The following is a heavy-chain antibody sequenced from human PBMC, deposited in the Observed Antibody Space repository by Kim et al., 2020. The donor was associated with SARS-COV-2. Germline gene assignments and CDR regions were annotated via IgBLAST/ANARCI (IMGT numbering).Heavy chain of an antibody. D-gene: IGHD6-19*01. V-gene: IGHV3-11*03. CDR1: GFTFSDYY. CDR3: ASFAVAGDFDC. Sequence: GGSLRLSCAASGFTFSDYYMSWIRQAPGKGLEWISYISSGGNYPNYADSVRGRFTISRDNAKNSLYLQMDSLRAEDTAVYYCASFAVAGDFDCWGQGTLVTVSS. CDR2: ISSGGNYP. J-gene: IGHJ4*02.